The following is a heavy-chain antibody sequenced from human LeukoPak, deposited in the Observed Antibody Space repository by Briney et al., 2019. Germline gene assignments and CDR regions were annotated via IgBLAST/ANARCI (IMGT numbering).Heavy chain of an antibody. J-gene: IGHJ4*02. D-gene: IGHD1-7*01. CDR3: ATLPDPTGTTYLDY. CDR2: IIPIFGIA. Sequence: SVKVSCKASGGTSSSYAISWVRQAPGQGLEWMGRIIPIFGIANYAQKFQGRVTITADKSTSTAYMELSSLRSEDTAVYYCATLPDPTGTTYLDYWGQGSLVTVSS. V-gene: IGHV1-69*04. CDR1: GGTSSSYA.